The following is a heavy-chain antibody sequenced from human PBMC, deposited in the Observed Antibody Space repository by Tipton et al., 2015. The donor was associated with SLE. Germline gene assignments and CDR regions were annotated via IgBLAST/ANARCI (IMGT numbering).Heavy chain of an antibody. CDR1: GYTFTGSY. CDR2: INPYNGVT. V-gene: IGHV1-2*02. CDR3: ARKQPPDY. J-gene: IGHJ4*02. Sequence: QLVQSGAEVKKPGASVKVSCKASGYTFTGSYMHWMRQAPGQGLEWMGWINPYNGVTNYPQKFQGRVTLTRDTSISTAYMELSSLRSDDTAVYYCARKQPPDYWGQGALVTVSS. D-gene: IGHD5-18*01.